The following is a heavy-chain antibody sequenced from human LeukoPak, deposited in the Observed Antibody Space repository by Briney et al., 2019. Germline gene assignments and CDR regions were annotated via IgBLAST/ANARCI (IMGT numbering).Heavy chain of an antibody. J-gene: IGHJ5*01. CDR1: GFTFCMYA. CDR3: AKDRPNFHENSGHYYRRDGDS. D-gene: IGHD3-22*01. Sequence: GGSLRLSCQASGFTFCMYAMSWVRQAPGKGLEWVASMCGTAGCTFYPDSVKGRFTISRDNSKNVLYLRMNSLTAEDTAIYYCAKDRPNFHENSGHYYRRDGDSWGQGTLVTVSS. CDR2: MCGTAGCT. V-gene: IGHV3-23*01.